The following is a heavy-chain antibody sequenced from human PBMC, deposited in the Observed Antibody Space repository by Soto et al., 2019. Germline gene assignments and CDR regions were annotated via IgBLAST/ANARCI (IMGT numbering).Heavy chain of an antibody. V-gene: IGHV3-33*01. CDR3: ARVTTFYDILTSSYALNYFDY. J-gene: IGHJ4*02. CDR1: GFTFSSYG. Sequence: GGSLRLSCAASGFTFSSYGMHWVRQAPGKGLEWVAVIWYDGSNKYYADSVKGRFTISSDNSKNTLFLQMNNLRAEDTAVYYCARVTTFYDILTSSYALNYFDYWGQGTRVTVSS. D-gene: IGHD3-9*01. CDR2: IWYDGSNK.